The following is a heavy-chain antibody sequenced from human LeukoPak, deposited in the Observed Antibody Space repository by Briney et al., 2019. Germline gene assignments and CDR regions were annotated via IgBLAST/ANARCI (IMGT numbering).Heavy chain of an antibody. J-gene: IGHJ4*02. CDR1: GFIFSDHY. V-gene: IGHV3-72*01. CDR2: STNKASGYTT. D-gene: IGHD1-14*01. Sequence: PGGSLRLSCAVSGFIFSDHYMDWVRQAPGKGPECIARSTNKASGYTTHYAASVQGRFTISRDDSKNTLFLQMNSLKNEDTAVYFCVRGRNPFDYWGQGTLVSVSS. CDR3: VRGRNPFDY.